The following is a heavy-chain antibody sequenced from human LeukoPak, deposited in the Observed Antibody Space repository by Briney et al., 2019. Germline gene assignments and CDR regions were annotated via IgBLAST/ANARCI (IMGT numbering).Heavy chain of an antibody. D-gene: IGHD1-26*01. CDR1: GYTFTGYY. CDR3: ARDRGGGSYLGAFDI. V-gene: IGHV1-2*02. CDR2: INPKSGGT. Sequence: GASVKVSCKASGYTFTGYYMHWVRQAPGQGLDWMGWINPKSGGTNYVQKFQGRVTMTRDTSISTAYMELSRLRSDDTGVYYCARDRGGGSYLGAFDIWGQGTMVTVSS. J-gene: IGHJ3*02.